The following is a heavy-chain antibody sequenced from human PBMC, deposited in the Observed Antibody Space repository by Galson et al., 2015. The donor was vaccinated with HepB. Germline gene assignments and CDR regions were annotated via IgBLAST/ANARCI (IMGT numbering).Heavy chain of an antibody. CDR3: ATGLDRYFDF. D-gene: IGHD1-1*01. Sequence: SVKVSCKVSGYTLSELSIHWVRQAPGKGLEWVGGFSPENGETIYAQKFRGRVTMTEDTSKDTAYMELSSLRSEDTAVFYCATGLDRYFDFWGQGTLVTVSS. CDR2: FSPENGET. V-gene: IGHV1-24*01. CDR1: GYTLSELS. J-gene: IGHJ4*02.